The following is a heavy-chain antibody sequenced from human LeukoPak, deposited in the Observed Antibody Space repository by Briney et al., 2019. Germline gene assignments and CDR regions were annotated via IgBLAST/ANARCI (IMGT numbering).Heavy chain of an antibody. CDR3: ARASRRGNYYDSSGLFFDY. Sequence: SETLSLTCAVYGGSFNTYYWSWIRQPPGKGLEWIGEINHSGSTNYNPSLKSRVTISVDTSKNQFSLKLSSVTAADTAVYYCARASRRGNYYDSSGLFFDYWGQGTLVTVSS. J-gene: IGHJ4*02. CDR2: INHSGST. CDR1: GGSFNTYY. V-gene: IGHV4-34*01. D-gene: IGHD3-22*01.